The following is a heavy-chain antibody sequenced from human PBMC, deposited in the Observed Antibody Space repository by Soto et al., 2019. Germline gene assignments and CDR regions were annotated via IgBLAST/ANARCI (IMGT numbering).Heavy chain of an antibody. D-gene: IGHD3-22*01. CDR2: IRSSGSTT. Sequence: EVQLLESGGGLVQPGGSLRLSCAASGFTFRTYGMSWVRQAPGKGLEWVSVIRSSGSTTYYADSVKGRFTISRDNSKNTRSLQMNNLRAEDTAVYYCAKAEVGTDSSGRYKDNVFDHWGQGTLVTVSS. J-gene: IGHJ4*02. CDR3: AKAEVGTDSSGRYKDNVFDH. CDR1: GFTFRTYG. V-gene: IGHV3-23*01.